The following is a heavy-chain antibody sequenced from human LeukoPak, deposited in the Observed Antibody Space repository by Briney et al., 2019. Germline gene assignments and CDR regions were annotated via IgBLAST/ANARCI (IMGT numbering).Heavy chain of an antibody. V-gene: IGHV3-23*01. D-gene: IGHD6-19*01. CDR2: ISCSCGST. CDR1: GFTHSRYA. CDR3: AKDPKWLGPDAFDI. Sequence: GGSLRLSCAASGFTHSRYAMSWVPQAPGKGLEWVSAISCSCGSTYYADSVKGRFTISRDNSKNTLYPQMNSLKAEDTTVYYCAKDPKWLGPDAFDIWGQGTMVTVSS. J-gene: IGHJ3*02.